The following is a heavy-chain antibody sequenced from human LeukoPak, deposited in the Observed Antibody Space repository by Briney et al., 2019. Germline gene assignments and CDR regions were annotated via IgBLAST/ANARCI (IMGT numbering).Heavy chain of an antibody. CDR2: ISSNGGST. V-gene: IGHV3-64*02. CDR1: GFTFSSYA. Sequence: PRGSLRLSCAAPGFTFSSYAMHWVRQAPGKGLEYVSAISSNGGSTYYADSVKGRFTISRDNSKNTLYLQMGSLRAEDMAVYYCARALGSGLGSYFDYWGQGTLVTVSS. CDR3: ARALGSGLGSYFDY. D-gene: IGHD2-15*01. J-gene: IGHJ4*02.